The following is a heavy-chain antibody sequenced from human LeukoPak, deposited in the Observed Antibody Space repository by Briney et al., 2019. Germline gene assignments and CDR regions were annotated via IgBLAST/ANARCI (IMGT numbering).Heavy chain of an antibody. Sequence: GGSLRLSCAASGFTFSSYPMNWVRQAPVKGLEYVSGISSNGGSTYYANSVKGRFTISRDNSKNTLHLQMGRLRAEDMAVYYCAKDSSTTNYYYGMDVWGQGTTVTVSS. CDR2: ISSNGGST. J-gene: IGHJ6*02. V-gene: IGHV3-64*01. CDR3: AKDSSTTNYYYGMDV. D-gene: IGHD2-2*01. CDR1: GFTFSSYP.